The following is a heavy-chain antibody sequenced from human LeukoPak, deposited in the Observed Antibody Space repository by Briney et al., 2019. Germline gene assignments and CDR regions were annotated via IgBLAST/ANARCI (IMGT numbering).Heavy chain of an antibody. D-gene: IGHD6-6*01. CDR1: GYTFTSYD. V-gene: IGHV1-8*01. CDR2: MNPNSGNT. J-gene: IGHJ6*03. CDR3: AADLYSSSSSYYYYMDV. Sequence: ASVKVSCKASGYTFTSYDINWVRQATGQGLEWMGWMNPNSGNTGYAQKFQGRVTMTRNTAISTAYMELSILRSEDTAVYYCAADLYSSSSSYYYYMDVWGKGTTVTVSS.